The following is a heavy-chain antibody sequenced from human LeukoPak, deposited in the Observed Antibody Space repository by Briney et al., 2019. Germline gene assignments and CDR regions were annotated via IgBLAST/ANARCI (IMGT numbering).Heavy chain of an antibody. Sequence: GGSLRLSCVASGFTFSDYAMSWVRQSPGKGREWFSGISDSGGSTYYADSVKGRCTISRDNSKNTVSLQMNSLRAEDTAVYFCARHDSFIPYWGQGTLVTVTS. V-gene: IGHV3-23*01. CDR2: ISDSGGST. CDR3: ARHDSFIPY. CDR1: GFTFSDYA. D-gene: IGHD3-16*02. J-gene: IGHJ4*02.